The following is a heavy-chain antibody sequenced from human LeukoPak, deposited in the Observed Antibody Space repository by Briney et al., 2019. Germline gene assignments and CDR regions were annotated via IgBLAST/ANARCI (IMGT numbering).Heavy chain of an antibody. CDR2: ISSSSSYI. CDR1: GFTFSSYS. D-gene: IGHD1-26*01. J-gene: IGHJ2*01. Sequence: GGSLRLSCAASGFTFSSYSMNWVRQAPGKGLEWVSSISSSSSYIYYADSVKGRFTISRDNAKNSLYLQMNSLRAEDTAVYYCARKGGLYWYFDLWGGGTLVTVSP. V-gene: IGHV3-21*01. CDR3: ARKGGLYWYFDL.